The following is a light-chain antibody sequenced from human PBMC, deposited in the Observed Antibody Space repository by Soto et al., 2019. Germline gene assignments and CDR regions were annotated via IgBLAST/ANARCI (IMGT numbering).Light chain of an antibody. CDR2: DAS. CDR1: QTINTW. J-gene: IGKJ4*01. CDR3: QQYHSFSPEGLT. Sequence: DIQMTQSPSTLSASVGERVTITCRASQTINTWLAWYQHKPGKAPKLLIYDASTLQTGVPSRFSGYSSGTEFTVTISSLQPDDLATYFCQQYHSFSPEGLTFGGGTKVEL. V-gene: IGKV1-5*01.